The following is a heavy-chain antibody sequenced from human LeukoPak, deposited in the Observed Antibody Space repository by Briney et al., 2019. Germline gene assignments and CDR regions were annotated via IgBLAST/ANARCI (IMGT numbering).Heavy chain of an antibody. Sequence: GGSLRLSCAASGFTFSTQWMSWVRQAPGKGPEWVANIKQDGSEKYYVDSVKGRFTISRDNAKNSLFLQMNNLRAEDTAVYYCARGTSSWRSGMDVWGQGTTVTVSS. CDR2: IKQDGSEK. CDR3: ARGTSSWRSGMDV. J-gene: IGHJ6*02. CDR1: GFTFSTQW. V-gene: IGHV3-7*01. D-gene: IGHD6-13*01.